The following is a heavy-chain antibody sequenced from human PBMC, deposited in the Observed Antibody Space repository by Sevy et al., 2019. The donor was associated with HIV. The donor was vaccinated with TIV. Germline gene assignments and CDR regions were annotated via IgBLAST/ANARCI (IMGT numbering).Heavy chain of an antibody. CDR3: AKTGTYGHYLDDFNI. CDR1: GGSMSGSNYY. J-gene: IGHJ3*02. D-gene: IGHD4-17*01. CDR2: IYYSGST. V-gene: IGHV4-39*01. Sequence: SETLSLTCSVSGGSMSGSNYYWGWIRQPPGKGLEWIGSIYYSGSTYYNPSLKSRVTISVDTSKNQFSLKLSSVTAADTAVYYCAKTGTYGHYLDDFNIWGQGSMVTVSS.